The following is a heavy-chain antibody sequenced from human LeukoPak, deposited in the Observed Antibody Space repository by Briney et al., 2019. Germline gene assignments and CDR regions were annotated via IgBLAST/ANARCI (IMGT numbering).Heavy chain of an antibody. J-gene: IGHJ6*02. CDR3: SSGYDFDYYYGMDV. CDR1: GFTFSSYS. CDR2: ISSSSSYI. Sequence: GGSLRLSCAASGFTFSSYSMNWVRQAPGKGLEWVSSISSSSSYIYYADSVKGRFTISRDNAKNSLYLQMNSLRAEDTAVYYCSSGYDFDYYYGMDVWGQGTTVTVSS. D-gene: IGHD5-12*01. V-gene: IGHV3-21*01.